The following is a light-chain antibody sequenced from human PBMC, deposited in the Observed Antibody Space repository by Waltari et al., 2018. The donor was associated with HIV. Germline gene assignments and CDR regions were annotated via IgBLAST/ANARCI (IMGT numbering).Light chain of an antibody. J-gene: IGLJ1*01. CDR1: SSDVGSYKL. CDR2: EVS. CDR3: CSYAGSSTLKV. Sequence: QSALTQPASVSGSPGQSITISCTGTSSDVGSYKLVSWYQQHPGKAPKLMIYEVSKRPSGVSNRFSGSKSGNTASLTISGLQAEDEADYYCCSYAGSSTLKVFGTGTKVTVL. V-gene: IGLV2-23*02.